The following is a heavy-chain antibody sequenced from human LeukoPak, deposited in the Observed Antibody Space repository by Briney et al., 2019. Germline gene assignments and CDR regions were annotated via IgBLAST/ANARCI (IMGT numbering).Heavy chain of an antibody. Sequence: SETLSLTCTVSGGSISSYYWSWIRQPPGKGLEWIGSISYSGSTYYNPSLKSRVTTSVDTSKNQFSLKLSSVTAADTAVYYCARHGGLGPRSWFDPWGQGTLVTVSS. CDR2: ISYSGST. D-gene: IGHD3-16*01. CDR1: GGSISSYY. V-gene: IGHV4-59*05. J-gene: IGHJ5*02. CDR3: ARHGGLGPRSWFDP.